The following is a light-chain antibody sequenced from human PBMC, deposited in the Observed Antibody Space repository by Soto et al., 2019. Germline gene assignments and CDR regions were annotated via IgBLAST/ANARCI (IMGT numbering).Light chain of an antibody. CDR3: SSYTGGSTYV. CDR1: SSDIGGYKY. Sequence: SVLTPPASLSGCPGRWITISCTGTSSDIGGYKYVSWYQQHPGKAPKLMIYDVSNRPSGVSNRFSGSKSGNTATLTISGLQGEDEAEYYCSSYTGGSTYVFGTGTKVTVL. V-gene: IGLV2-14*01. CDR2: DVS. J-gene: IGLJ1*01.